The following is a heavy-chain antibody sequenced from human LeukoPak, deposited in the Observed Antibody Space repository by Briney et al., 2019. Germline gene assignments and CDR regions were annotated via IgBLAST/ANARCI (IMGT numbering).Heavy chain of an antibody. D-gene: IGHD3-3*01. Sequence: SETLSLTCAVYGGSFSGYYWSWIRQPPGKGLEWIGSIYYSGSTYYNPSLKSRVTISVDTSKNQFSLKLSSVTAADTAVYYCARASEGLRLLEFDYWGQGTLVTVSS. V-gene: IGHV4-34*01. CDR2: IYYSGST. CDR1: GGSFSGYY. J-gene: IGHJ4*02. CDR3: ARASEGLRLLEFDY.